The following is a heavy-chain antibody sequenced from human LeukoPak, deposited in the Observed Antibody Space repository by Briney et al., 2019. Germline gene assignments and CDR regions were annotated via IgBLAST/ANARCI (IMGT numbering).Heavy chain of an antibody. CDR1: GGSFSGYY. CDR2: ISHSGST. J-gene: IGHJ5*02. CDR3: ARGRDYGDYIP. D-gene: IGHD4-17*01. Sequence: PSETLSLTCAVYGGSFSGYYWSWIRQPPGKGLEWIGEISHSGSTNYDPSLKSRVTISVDTSKNQFSLKLSSVTAADTAVYYCARGRDYGDYIPWGQGTLVTVSS. V-gene: IGHV4-34*01.